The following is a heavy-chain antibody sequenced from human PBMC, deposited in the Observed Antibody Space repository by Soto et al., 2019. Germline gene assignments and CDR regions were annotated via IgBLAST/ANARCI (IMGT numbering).Heavy chain of an antibody. CDR1: GFRFSSYA. D-gene: IGHD4-17*01. CDR2: INGIGDST. V-gene: IGHV3-23*01. J-gene: IGHJ4*02. Sequence: EVQLLESEGGLVQPGGSLRLSCAASGFRFSSYAMGWVRQAPGKGLEWVSVINGIGDSTYYADSVKGRFTISRDNSKDTLYVQMNSLRAEDAAVYYCARVRYGDYIDYWGQGTLVTVSS. CDR3: ARVRYGDYIDY.